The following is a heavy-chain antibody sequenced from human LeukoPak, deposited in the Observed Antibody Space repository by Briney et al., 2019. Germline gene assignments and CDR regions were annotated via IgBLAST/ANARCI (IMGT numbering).Heavy chain of an antibody. V-gene: IGHV3-23*01. J-gene: IGHJ5*02. D-gene: IGHD5/OR15-5a*01. CDR1: GFTFSTFA. Sequence: GGSLRLSCAASGFTFSTFALGWVRQAPGRGLEGVSLIGGNGALIYYAESVKGRFIISRDNSKNTLHLQVNSLRDQDTASYFSAKRHCRSVSCPGWIDPRDQGTLVTVSS. CDR3: AKRHCRSVSCPGWIDP. CDR2: IGGNGALI.